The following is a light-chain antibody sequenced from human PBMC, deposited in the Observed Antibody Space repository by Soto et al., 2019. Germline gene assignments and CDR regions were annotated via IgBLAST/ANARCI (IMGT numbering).Light chain of an antibody. Sequence: EIVLTQSPGTLSLSPGESATLSCRASQSVSSNSLAWYRRNPGQPPSLLIYGTSTRATDIPRRISGSGSGTDFTITITRLEPEDFAVYFCQQYGDSPPTFGQGTKVEVK. J-gene: IGKJ1*01. CDR3: QQYGDSPPT. CDR2: GTS. V-gene: IGKV3-20*01. CDR1: QSVSSNS.